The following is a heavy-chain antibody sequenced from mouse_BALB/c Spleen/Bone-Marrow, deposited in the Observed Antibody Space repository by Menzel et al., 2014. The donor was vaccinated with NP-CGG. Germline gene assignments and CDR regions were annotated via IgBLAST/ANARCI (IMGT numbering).Heavy chain of an antibody. Sequence: EVKLMESGPGLVKPSQSLSLTCSVTGYSITSGYYWNWIRQFPGNKMEWMGYISYDGTNNYNPSLKNRIPITRDTSKNQFFLKLNSVTTEDTATYYCARDGNYAWFTYWGQGTLVTVSA. V-gene: IGHV3-6*01. D-gene: IGHD2-1*01. CDR1: GYSITSGYY. CDR3: ARDGNYAWFTY. J-gene: IGHJ3*01. CDR2: ISYDGTN.